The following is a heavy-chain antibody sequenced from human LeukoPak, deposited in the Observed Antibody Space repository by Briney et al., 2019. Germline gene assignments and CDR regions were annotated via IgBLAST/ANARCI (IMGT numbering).Heavy chain of an antibody. D-gene: IGHD5-12*01. CDR1: GFTFSSYS. CDR3: ALVATTTPFDY. J-gene: IGHJ4*02. V-gene: IGHV3-48*01. CDR2: ISSSSSTI. Sequence: PGGSLRLSCAASGFTFSSYSMNWVRQAPGKGLEWVSYISSSSSTIYYADSVKGRFTISRDNAKNSLYLQMNSLRAEDTAVYYCALVATTTPFDYWGQGTLVTVSS.